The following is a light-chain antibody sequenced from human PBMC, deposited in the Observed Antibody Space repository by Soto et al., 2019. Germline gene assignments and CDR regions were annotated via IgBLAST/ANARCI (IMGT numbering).Light chain of an antibody. CDR2: EVS. Sequence: QSALTQPASVSGSPGQSITISCTGTSSDVGSYNLVSWYQQHPGKAPKLMIYEVSKRPSGVSNLFSGSKSGNTASLTISGLQAEDEADYYCCSYAGSSISYVFGTGTKVTVL. CDR1: SSDVGSYNL. CDR3: CSYAGSSISYV. V-gene: IGLV2-23*02. J-gene: IGLJ1*01.